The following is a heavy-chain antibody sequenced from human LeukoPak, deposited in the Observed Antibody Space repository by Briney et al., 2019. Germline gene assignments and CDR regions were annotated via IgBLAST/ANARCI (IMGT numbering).Heavy chain of an antibody. V-gene: IGHV1-69*05. D-gene: IGHD3-10*01. CDR2: IIPIFGTA. CDR3: ARKDLGSMVDDY. J-gene: IGHJ4*02. Sequence: SVKVSCKASGGTFSSYAISWVRQAPGQGLEWMGRIIPIFGTANYAQKFQGRVTITTDESTSTAYMELSSLRSEDTAVYYCARKDLGSMVDDYWGQGTLVTVSS. CDR1: GGTFSSYA.